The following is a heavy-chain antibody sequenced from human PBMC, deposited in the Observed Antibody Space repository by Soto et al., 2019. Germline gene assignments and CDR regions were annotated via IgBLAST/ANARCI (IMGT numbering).Heavy chain of an antibody. Sequence: EVQLSESGGGLVQPGGSLRLSCAASGFTFSIYAMTWVRQAPGKGLEWVSSVSGSGGSTYYADSVRGRFTISRDNSKNTLYLQMNSLRAEDTALYYCAKDSKAHSYGDFDYWGQGTLVTVSS. CDR1: GFTFSIYA. J-gene: IGHJ4*02. CDR3: AKDSKAHSYGDFDY. V-gene: IGHV3-23*01. CDR2: VSGSGGST. D-gene: IGHD5-18*01.